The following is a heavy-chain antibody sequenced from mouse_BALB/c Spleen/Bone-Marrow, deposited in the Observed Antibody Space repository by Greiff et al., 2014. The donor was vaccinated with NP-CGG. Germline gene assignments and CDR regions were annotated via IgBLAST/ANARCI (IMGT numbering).Heavy chain of an antibody. CDR1: GYSFTGYN. J-gene: IGHJ3*01. D-gene: IGHD2-14*01. CDR3: AISIEYRPLDY. Sequence: VQVKQSGPELEKPGASVKISCKASGYSFTGYNMNWVKQNNGKSLEWIGNIDPSYGGISYNQKFKGKATLTVDKSSNTAYMQLKSLTSEDSAVYYCAISIEYRPLDYWGQGTLVTVSA. CDR2: IDPSYGGI. V-gene: IGHV1-39*01.